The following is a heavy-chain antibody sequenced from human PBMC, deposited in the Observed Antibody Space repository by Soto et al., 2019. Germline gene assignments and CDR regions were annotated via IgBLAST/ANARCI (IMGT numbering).Heavy chain of an antibody. J-gene: IGHJ4*02. D-gene: IGHD3-3*01. V-gene: IGHV1-46*01. CDR3: ARAYDFWSGYQNFDY. Sequence: ASVKVSCKASGYTFTSYYMHWVRQAPGQGLEWMGIINANSGNTSYAQKLQGRVTMTTDTSTSTAYMELRSLRSDDTAVYYCARAYDFWSGYQNFDYWGQGTLVTVSS. CDR1: GYTFTSYY. CDR2: INANSGNT.